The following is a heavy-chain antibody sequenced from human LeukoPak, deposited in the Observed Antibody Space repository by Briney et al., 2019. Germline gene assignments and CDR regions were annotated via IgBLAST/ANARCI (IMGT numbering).Heavy chain of an antibody. CDR3: ARTYDSGGYYYAVGY. CDR2: IHNSGST. J-gene: IGHJ4*02. D-gene: IGHD3-22*01. Sequence: KTSETLSLTCSVSGGPISSSYWSWIRLTPGRGLEWIGSIHNSGSTNYNPSLKSRVTISIDTSKTQFSLKLSSVTAADTAVYYCARTYDSGGYYYAVGYWGQGTPVTVSS. V-gene: IGHV4-59*12. CDR1: GGPISSSY.